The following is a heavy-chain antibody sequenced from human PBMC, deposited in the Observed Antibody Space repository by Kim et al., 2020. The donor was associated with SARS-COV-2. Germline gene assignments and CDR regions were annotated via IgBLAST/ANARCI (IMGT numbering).Heavy chain of an antibody. Sequence: GESLKISCKGSGYSFTSYWISWVRQMPGKGLEWMGRIDPSDSYTNYSPSFQGHVTISADKSISTAYLQWSSLKASDTAMYYCARTSDYYGSGSHYYYYGMDVWGQGTTVTVSS. CDR1: GYSFTSYW. CDR2: IDPSDSYT. D-gene: IGHD3-10*01. V-gene: IGHV5-10-1*01. J-gene: IGHJ6*02. CDR3: ARTSDYYGSGSHYYYYGMDV.